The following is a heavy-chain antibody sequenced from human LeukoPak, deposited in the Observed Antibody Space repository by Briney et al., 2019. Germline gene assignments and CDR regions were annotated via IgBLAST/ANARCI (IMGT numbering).Heavy chain of an antibody. J-gene: IGHJ4*02. D-gene: IGHD3-16*01. CDR3: AKDYAVGSIDY. CDR1: GFTFSGFA. V-gene: IGHV3-23*01. CDR2: ISRSGEST. Sequence: GGSPRLSCAASGFTFSGFAMSWIRQAPGKGLGGVSSISRSGESTFYADSVRGRFTISRDNSKNTVSLQMESLRAEDTALYYCAKDYAVGSIDYWGQGTLVTVSS.